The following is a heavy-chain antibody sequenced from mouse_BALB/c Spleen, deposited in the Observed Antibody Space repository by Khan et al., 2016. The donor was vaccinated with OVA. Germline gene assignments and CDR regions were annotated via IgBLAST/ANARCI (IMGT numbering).Heavy chain of an antibody. CDR3: ARSTYRYAFFY. CDR1: GDSFTSGY. Sequence: EVQLQESGPSLVKPSQTLSLTCSVTGDSFTSGYWNWIRKFPGNKLEYMGYIIYTGYTYYNLSLQSRISITRHTSQNQYYLQFKSVSDEDTATYYCARSTYRYAFFYWGQGTLVTVSA. CDR2: IIYTGYT. J-gene: IGHJ3*01. D-gene: IGHD2-14*01. V-gene: IGHV3-8*02.